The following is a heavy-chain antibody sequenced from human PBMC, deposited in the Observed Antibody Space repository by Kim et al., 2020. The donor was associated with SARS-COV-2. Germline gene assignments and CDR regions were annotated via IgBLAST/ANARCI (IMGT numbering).Heavy chain of an antibody. D-gene: IGHD3-16*01. CDR2: ISAYNGET. J-gene: IGHJ2*01. Sequence: ASVKVSCKTSGYTFTSYYVNWVRQAPGQGLEWVGSISAYNGETNYAQNFEGRITMTTDISTSTGYMELRSLTSDDTAVYYCARGRDYVVNGAYIHWSSDVRGRGTQVTVSS. V-gene: IGHV1-18*01. CDR1: GYTFTSYY. CDR3: ARGRDYVVNGAYIHWSSDV.